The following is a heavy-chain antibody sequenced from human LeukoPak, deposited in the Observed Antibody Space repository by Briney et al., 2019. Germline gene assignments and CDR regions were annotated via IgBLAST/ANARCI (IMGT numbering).Heavy chain of an antibody. J-gene: IGHJ4*02. CDR2: INPSGGIT. V-gene: IGHV1-46*01. CDR3: ARDGKTAAGNNFDY. CDR1: GYTFTSYY. Sequence: ASVTVSCKASGYTFTSYYIHWVRQAPGQGLEWMGIINPSGGITTYAQKFQRRVTMTRDKSTSTVYMELRRLTSEDTAVYYCARDGKTAAGNNFDYWGQGTLVTVSS. D-gene: IGHD6-13*01.